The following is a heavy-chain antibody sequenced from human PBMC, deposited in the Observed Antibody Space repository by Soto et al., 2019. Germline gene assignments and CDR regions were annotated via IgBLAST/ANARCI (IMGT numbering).Heavy chain of an antibody. CDR3: ASSRTMDV. Sequence: QVQLQESGPGLVKPSGTLSLTCAVSGGSISGPNWWTWVRQPPGKGLEWIGEIHHSGSTNYIPSLKSRVTISVDKSNNPFFLNLNSVTAADAAVYYCASSRTMDVWGQGTTVTVSS. V-gene: IGHV4-4*02. J-gene: IGHJ6*02. CDR2: IHHSGST. CDR1: GGSISGPNW.